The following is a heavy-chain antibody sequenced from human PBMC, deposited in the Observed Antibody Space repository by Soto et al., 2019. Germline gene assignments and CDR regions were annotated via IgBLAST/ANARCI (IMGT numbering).Heavy chain of an antibody. CDR3: VRASGDSYGFRCFDH. V-gene: IGHV3-72*01. Sequence: GGSLRLSCAASGFTFSDQYMDWVRQAPGKGLEWVGRIRNAAKSYTTEYAASVRGRFTISRDDSEKSLFLQMNSLKTDDTAVYYCVRASGDSYGFRCFDHWGHGTLVTVSS. D-gene: IGHD5-18*01. J-gene: IGHJ4*01. CDR1: GFTFSDQY. CDR2: IRNAAKSYTT.